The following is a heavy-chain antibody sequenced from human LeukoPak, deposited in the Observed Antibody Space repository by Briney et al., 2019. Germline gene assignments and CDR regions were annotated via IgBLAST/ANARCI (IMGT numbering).Heavy chain of an antibody. CDR2: IYYSGST. V-gene: IGHV4-4*02. Sequence: SGTLSLTCAVSGGSISSSNWWSWVRQPPGKGLEWIGSIYYSGSTNYNPSLKSRVTISVDTSKNQFSLKLSSVTAADTAVYYCAGESYYYDSSGYYPLDYWGQGTLVTVSS. D-gene: IGHD3-22*01. J-gene: IGHJ4*02. CDR1: GGSISSSNW. CDR3: AGESYYYDSSGYYPLDY.